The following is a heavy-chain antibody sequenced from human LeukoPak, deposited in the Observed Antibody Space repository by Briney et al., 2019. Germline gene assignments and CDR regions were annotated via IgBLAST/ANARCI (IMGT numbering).Heavy chain of an antibody. CDR3: TTDRGDYGIPY. Sequence: GGSLRLSCAASGFRITNAWMNWVCQAPGKGLEWVGRIKSKTDGGTAGYAAPVKGRFTISRDDSKNTLYLQMNSLKTEDTAVYYCTTDRGDYGIPYWGQGTLVTVSS. V-gene: IGHV3-15*07. CDR1: GFRITNAW. J-gene: IGHJ4*02. D-gene: IGHD4-17*01. CDR2: IKSKTDGGTA.